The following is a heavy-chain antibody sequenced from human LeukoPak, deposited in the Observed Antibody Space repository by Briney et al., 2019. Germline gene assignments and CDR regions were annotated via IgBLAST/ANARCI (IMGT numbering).Heavy chain of an antibody. Sequence: ASVKVSCKASGYTFTSHGISWVRQAPGQGLEWTGWISGYNGNTNYAEKFQGRVTMTTDTSTSTAYMELRSLRSDDTAVYYCARGGASRPKAFMEGYWYGRDVWAQGTPVTVSS. D-gene: IGHD3-3*01. V-gene: IGHV1-18*01. CDR1: GYTFTSHG. CDR2: ISGYNGNT. CDR3: ARGGASRPKAFMEGYWYGRDV. J-gene: IGHJ6*02.